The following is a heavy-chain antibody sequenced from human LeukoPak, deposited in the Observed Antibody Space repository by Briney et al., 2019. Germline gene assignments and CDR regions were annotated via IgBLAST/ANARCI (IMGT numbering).Heavy chain of an antibody. CDR3: ARFDTISSGVDF. CDR2: IYTSGHT. Sequence: SETLSLTCTVSGGSISSYYWSWIRLPAGKGLGWIGRIYTSGHTNYNPSLKSRLTMSVDTSKNQFSLRLRSVTAADAAVYYCARFDTISSGVDFWGQGTLVTVSS. J-gene: IGHJ4*02. V-gene: IGHV4-4*07. D-gene: IGHD6-6*01. CDR1: GGSISSYY.